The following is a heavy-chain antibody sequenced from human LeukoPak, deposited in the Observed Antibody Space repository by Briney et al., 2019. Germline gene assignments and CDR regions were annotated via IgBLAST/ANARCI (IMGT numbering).Heavy chain of an antibody. Sequence: ASVKVSCTVSGHTLTELSMHWVRQAPGKGLEGRGGFDPEDGETIYAQKFQGRVTMTEDTSTDTAYMELSSLRSEDTAVYYCATDQGEGTRLFDYWGQGTLVTVSS. CDR3: ATDQGEGTRLFDY. J-gene: IGHJ4*02. CDR1: GHTLTELS. D-gene: IGHD2-2*01. CDR2: FDPEDGET. V-gene: IGHV1-24*01.